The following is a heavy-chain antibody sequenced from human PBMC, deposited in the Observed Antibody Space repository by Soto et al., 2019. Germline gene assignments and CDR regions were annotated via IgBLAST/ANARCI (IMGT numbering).Heavy chain of an antibody. J-gene: IGHJ4*02. V-gene: IGHV1-3*01. CDR3: ARGGYFDSSNYLAY. D-gene: IGHD3-22*01. CDR2: INPGNGNT. CDR1: GYTFPRYG. Sequence: ASVTVSCKASGYTFPRYGINWVRQAPGRGLEWIGWINPGNGNTKYSQQFQGRVIIDRDTSASTAYMELSSLRAEDTAVYYCARGGYFDSSNYLAYWGLGTLVTVSS.